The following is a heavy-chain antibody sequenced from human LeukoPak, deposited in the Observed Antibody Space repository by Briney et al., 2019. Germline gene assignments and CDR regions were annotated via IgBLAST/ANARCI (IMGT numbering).Heavy chain of an antibody. D-gene: IGHD3-3*01. Sequence: GGSLRLSCAASGFTFSSYSMNWVRQAPGKGLEWVSSISSSSSYIYYADSVKGRFTISRDNAKSSLYLQMNSPRAEDTAVYYCARVQYDFWSGYYTRKPYYYGMDVWGQGTTVTVSS. CDR3: ARVQYDFWSGYYTRKPYYYGMDV. CDR1: GFTFSSYS. V-gene: IGHV3-21*01. CDR2: ISSSSSYI. J-gene: IGHJ6*02.